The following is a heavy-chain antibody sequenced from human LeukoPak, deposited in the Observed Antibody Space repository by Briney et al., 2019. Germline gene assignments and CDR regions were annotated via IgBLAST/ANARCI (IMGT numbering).Heavy chain of an antibody. CDR1: GFTFTSSA. V-gene: IGHV1-58*02. D-gene: IGHD3-10*01. CDR3: AADSGVLWFGELSQGAFDI. J-gene: IGHJ3*02. CDR2: IVVGSGNT. Sequence: GASVKVSCKASGFTFTSSAMQWVRQARGQRLEWIGWIVVGSGNTNYAQKFQERVPITRDMSTSTAYMELSSLRSEDTAVYYCAADSGVLWFGELSQGAFDIWGQGTMVTVSS.